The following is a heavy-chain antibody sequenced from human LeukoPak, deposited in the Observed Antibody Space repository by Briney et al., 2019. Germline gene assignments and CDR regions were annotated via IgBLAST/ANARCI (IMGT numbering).Heavy chain of an antibody. V-gene: IGHV4-39*07. CDR3: ARGGGPAPDAFDI. CDR1: GGSTSSSNYY. J-gene: IGHJ3*02. CDR2: MYYSGTT. Sequence: SETLSLTCTVSGGSTSSSNYYWGWIRQPPGKGLEWIGTMYYSGTTYHNPSLKSRVTISLDTSKNQFSLKLSSVTAADTAVYYCARGGGPAPDAFDIWGQGTMVTVSS.